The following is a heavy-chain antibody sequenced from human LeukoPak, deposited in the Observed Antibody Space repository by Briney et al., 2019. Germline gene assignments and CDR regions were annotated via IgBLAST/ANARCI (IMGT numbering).Heavy chain of an antibody. V-gene: IGHV3-30*02. CDR2: IRYDGSNK. J-gene: IGHJ4*02. D-gene: IGHD3-3*01. Sequence: GGSLRLSCAASGFTFSSYGMHWVRRAPGKGLEWVAFIRYDGSNKYYADSVKGRFTISRDNSKNTLYLQMNSLRAEDTAVYYCALIPPSGVHEFDYWGQGTLVTVSS. CDR3: ALIPPSGVHEFDY. CDR1: GFTFSSYG.